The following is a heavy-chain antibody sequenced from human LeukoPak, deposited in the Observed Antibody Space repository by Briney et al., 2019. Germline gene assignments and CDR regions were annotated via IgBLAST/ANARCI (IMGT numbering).Heavy chain of an antibody. J-gene: IGHJ4*02. CDR1: GFTFSSYS. CDR3: ARGQMASSSWVRGVSDY. V-gene: IGHV3-21*01. D-gene: IGHD6-13*01. CDR2: ISSSSSYI. Sequence: GGSLRLSCAASGFTFSSYSMNWVRQAPGKGLEWVSSISSSSSYIYYADSVKGRFTISRDNTKNSLYLQMNSLRRVETGVYYCARGQMASSSWVRGVSDYWGQGTLVTVSS.